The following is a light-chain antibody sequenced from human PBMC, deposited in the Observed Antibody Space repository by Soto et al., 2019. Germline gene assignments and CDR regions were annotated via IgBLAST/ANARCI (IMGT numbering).Light chain of an antibody. Sequence: QSVLTQPPSVSGAPGQRVTISCTGSSSNIGAPYDVHWYQQFPGRAPKLLIYADTNRPSGVPKRFSGSKSGTSASLTITGLQAEDEADYYCQSHDSSLSGSVFGGGTKLTVL. CDR3: QSHDSSLSGSV. J-gene: IGLJ2*01. CDR2: ADT. V-gene: IGLV1-40*01. CDR1: SSNIGAPYD.